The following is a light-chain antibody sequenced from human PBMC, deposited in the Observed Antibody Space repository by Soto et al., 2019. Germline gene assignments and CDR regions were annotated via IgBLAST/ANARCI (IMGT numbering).Light chain of an antibody. CDR2: GTS. Sequence: IVLTQSPGTLSLSPGERATLSCRASQSVSSTYLAWYQQKTGQAPRLLIYGTSSRATGIPDRFSGSGSGTDFTLTISRLEPEDLAVYYCQQSDTFGQGIRLEIX. J-gene: IGKJ5*01. V-gene: IGKV3-20*01. CDR1: QSVSSTY. CDR3: QQSDT.